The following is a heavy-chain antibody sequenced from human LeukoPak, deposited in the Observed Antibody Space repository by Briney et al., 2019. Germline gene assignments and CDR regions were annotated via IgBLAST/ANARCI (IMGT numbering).Heavy chain of an antibody. CDR1: GGSISSYY. Sequence: SETLSLTCTVSGGSISSYYWSWIRQPPGKGLEWIGYIYYSGSTNYNPSLKSRVTVSVDTSKNQFSLKLSSVTAADTAVYYCARVDGDYVYYFDYWGQGTLVTVSS. CDR2: IYYSGST. CDR3: ARVDGDYVYYFDY. J-gene: IGHJ4*02. D-gene: IGHD4-17*01. V-gene: IGHV4-59*01.